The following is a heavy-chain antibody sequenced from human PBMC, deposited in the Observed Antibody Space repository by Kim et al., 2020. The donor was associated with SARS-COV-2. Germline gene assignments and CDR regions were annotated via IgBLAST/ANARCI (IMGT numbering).Heavy chain of an antibody. D-gene: IGHD2-15*01. J-gene: IGHJ6*02. Sequence: DSGTGRFTISRDHAKNSLYLQMNSLRAEDTAVYYCAREGSSQNYYYYGMDVWGQGTTVTVSS. V-gene: IGHV3-11*05. CDR3: AREGSSQNYYYYGMDV.